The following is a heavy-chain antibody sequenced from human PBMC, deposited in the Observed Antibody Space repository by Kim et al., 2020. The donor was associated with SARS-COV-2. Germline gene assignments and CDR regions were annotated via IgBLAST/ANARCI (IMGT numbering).Heavy chain of an antibody. D-gene: IGHD3-22*01. CDR1: GYKFTSYG. Sequence: ASVKVSCKASGYKFTSYGFSWVRQAPGQGLEWVGWINPYNGDTKYGRKFQDRITLTTDTPTATAYMELRSLRSDDTAVYYCARWVTTNYYFYGMDVWGPGTTVTISS. CDR2: INPYNGDT. V-gene: IGHV1-18*04. J-gene: IGHJ6*01. CDR3: ARWVTTNYYFYGMDV.